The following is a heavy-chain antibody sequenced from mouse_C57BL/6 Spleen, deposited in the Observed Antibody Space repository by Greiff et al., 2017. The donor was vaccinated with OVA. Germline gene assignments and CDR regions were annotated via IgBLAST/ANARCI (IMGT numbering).Heavy chain of an antibody. D-gene: IGHD2-2*01. CDR3: ARRGVTPYYFDY. V-gene: IGHV5-6*01. J-gene: IGHJ2*01. CDR2: ISSGGSYT. Sequence: EVQLVESGGDLVKPGGSLKLSCAASGFTFSSYGMSWVRQTPDKRLEWVATISSGGSYTYYPDSVKGRFTISRDNAKNTLYLQMSSLKSEDTAMYYCARRGVTPYYFDYWGQGTTLTVSS. CDR1: GFTFSSYG.